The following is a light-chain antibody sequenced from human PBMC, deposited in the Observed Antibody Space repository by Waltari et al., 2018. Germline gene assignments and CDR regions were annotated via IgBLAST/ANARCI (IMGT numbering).Light chain of an antibody. CDR3: QQTYTTPRT. V-gene: IGKV1-39*01. Sequence: DIQMTQSPSSLSASVEDSVHITCRASQKISSYLNWYQQKPGTAPRLLIYDASRLQSGVPSRFSGSGSGTDFTLTISSLQPEDFGTYYCQQTYTTPRTFGQGTKVETK. CDR2: DAS. J-gene: IGKJ1*01. CDR1: QKISSY.